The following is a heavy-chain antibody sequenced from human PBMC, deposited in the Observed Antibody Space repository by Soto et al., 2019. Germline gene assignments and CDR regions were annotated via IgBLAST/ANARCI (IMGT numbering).Heavy chain of an antibody. CDR3: AREPPRATAGLNYFDP. CDR1: GYTFINFG. Sequence: QVQLVQSATEVKKPGASVKVSCKTSGYTFINFGIGWVRQAPGQGLEWMGWISPFNGHTHYAQKFQGRVSLTTDTSTSTAFLELRSLTYDDTAVYYCAREPPRATAGLNYFDPWGQGTLVTVSS. CDR2: ISPFNGHT. D-gene: IGHD6-13*01. V-gene: IGHV1-18*01. J-gene: IGHJ5*02.